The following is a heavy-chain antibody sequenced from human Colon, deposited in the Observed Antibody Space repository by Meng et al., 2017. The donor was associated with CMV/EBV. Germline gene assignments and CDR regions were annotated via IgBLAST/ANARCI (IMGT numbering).Heavy chain of an antibody. Sequence: GGSLRLSCAASGFTFSDFWMSWVRQLPGKGLEWVANIRQDGSQKYYVDSVEGRFTISRDNAKNSVLLQMSSLRVEDTAVYYCARSLFDSNDPFDYWGQGTVVTVSS. D-gene: IGHD3-22*01. V-gene: IGHV3-7*01. CDR2: IRQDGSQK. CDR3: ARSLFDSNDPFDY. J-gene: IGHJ4*02. CDR1: GFTFSDFW.